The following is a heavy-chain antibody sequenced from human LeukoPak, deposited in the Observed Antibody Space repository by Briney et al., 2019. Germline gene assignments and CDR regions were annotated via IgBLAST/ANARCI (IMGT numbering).Heavy chain of an antibody. D-gene: IGHD3-22*01. CDR1: GFTFSSYE. V-gene: IGHV3-48*03. J-gene: IGHJ4*02. CDR3: AREAIYYDSSGYYYGLDY. Sequence: TGESLRLSCAASGFTFSSYEMNWVRQAPGKGQEWVSFISSGSTIYYADSVKGRFTISRDNAKNSLYLQMNSLRAEETAVYYCAREAIYYDSSGYYYGLDYWGQGTLVTVSS. CDR2: ISSGSTI.